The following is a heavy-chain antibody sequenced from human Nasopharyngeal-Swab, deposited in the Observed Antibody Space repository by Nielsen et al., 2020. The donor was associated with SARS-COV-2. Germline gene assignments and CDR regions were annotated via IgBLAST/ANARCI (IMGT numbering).Heavy chain of an antibody. Sequence: ASVKVSCKASGYTFTNYYIHWMRQAPGQGPEWMGWMTPKTGYTGYAQKFQGRVTMTWNTSISTAYMDLSSLTSEDTAVYYCARGGPVAFDYWGQGSLVIVSS. CDR3: ARGGPVAFDY. D-gene: IGHD6-19*01. CDR1: GYTFTNYY. J-gene: IGHJ4*02. V-gene: IGHV1-8*02. CDR2: MTPKTGYT.